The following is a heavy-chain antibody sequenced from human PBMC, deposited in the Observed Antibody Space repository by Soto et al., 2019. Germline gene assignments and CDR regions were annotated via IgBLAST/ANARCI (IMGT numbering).Heavy chain of an antibody. J-gene: IGHJ6*02. V-gene: IGHV1-18*03. Sequence: QVQLVQSGDEVRNPGSSVKVSCKASGYIFVNYGIAWVLQAHGQGLEWMGWIRPYSGNTHYASKVQGRVTMTTDRSTSTGYMDLGSLTSVEMAVDYGAKVENYYTPTPKDGWGQGTTVTVSS. D-gene: IGHD3-10*01. CDR2: IRPYSGNT. CDR1: GYIFVNYG. CDR3: AKVENYYTPTPKDG.